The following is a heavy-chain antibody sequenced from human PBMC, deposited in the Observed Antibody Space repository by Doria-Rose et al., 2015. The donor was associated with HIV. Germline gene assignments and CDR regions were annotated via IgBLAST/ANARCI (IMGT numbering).Heavy chain of an antibody. CDR3: ARGLLRGGWNDVDYYYGMDV. CDR2: ISHSGST. D-gene: IGHD1-1*01. V-gene: IGHV4-34*01. CDR1: GGSFSGYY. Sequence: QVQLQQWDAGLVKPSETLSLTCAVFGGSFSGYYWSWIRQPPGKGLEWIGEISHSGSTNYKTSLKSRVAISLDTSKTVFSLRLSSVTAADTAVYYCARGLLRGGWNDVDYYYGMDVWGQGTTVTVSS. J-gene: IGHJ6*02.